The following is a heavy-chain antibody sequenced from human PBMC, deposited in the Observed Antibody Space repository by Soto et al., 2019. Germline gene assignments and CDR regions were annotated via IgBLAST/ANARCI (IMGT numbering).Heavy chain of an antibody. J-gene: IGHJ6*02. D-gene: IGHD1-1*01. CDR2: LNGGTGQT. V-gene: IGHV1-3*01. Sequence: ASVKVSCKASGYTFSTYGMHWVRQAPGQSLEWMGWLNGGTGQTRYSQRFQDRVIITRDTSASTGYMELSSLRSEDTAVYYCARGQGLEENYFYYRLDIWGQGTTVTVSS. CDR3: ARGQGLEENYFYYRLDI. CDR1: GYTFSTYG.